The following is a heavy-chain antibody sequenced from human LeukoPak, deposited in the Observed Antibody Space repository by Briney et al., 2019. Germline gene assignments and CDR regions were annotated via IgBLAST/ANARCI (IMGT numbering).Heavy chain of an antibody. D-gene: IGHD2-15*01. J-gene: IGHJ4*02. V-gene: IGHV3-23*01. CDR3: AKGRCGTCYLSEF. Sequence: PGGSLRLSCAASGFTFSSYGMSWVRQAPGKGLEWVSGISDSGSSRNYADSVKGRFTISRDNSKNTLYLHVNSLRAEDTAVYYCAKGRCGTCYLSEFWGQGTLVTVSS. CDR1: GFTFSSYG. CDR2: ISDSGSSR.